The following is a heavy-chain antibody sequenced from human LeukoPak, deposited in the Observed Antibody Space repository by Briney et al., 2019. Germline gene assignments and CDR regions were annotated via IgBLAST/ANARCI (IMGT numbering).Heavy chain of an antibody. D-gene: IGHD3-3*01. CDR3: ARGLRFLEWVFDY. J-gene: IGHJ4*02. Sequence: VASVKVSCKASGGTFSSYAISWVRPAPGQGLEWMGGIIPIFGTANNAQKFQGRVTITADESTSTAYMELSSLRSEDTAVYYCARGLRFLEWVFDYWGQGTLVTVSS. CDR1: GGTFSSYA. V-gene: IGHV1-69*13. CDR2: IIPIFGTA.